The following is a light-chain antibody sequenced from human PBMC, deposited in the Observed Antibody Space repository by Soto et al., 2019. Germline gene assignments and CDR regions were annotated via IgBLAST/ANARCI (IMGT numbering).Light chain of an antibody. CDR2: DAS. CDR3: QQYDNLIT. Sequence: DIQLTQSPSSPSASVGDTVTITWQASQDITNYLNWYHQKPGKAPKLLIYDASNLETGVPSRFSGSGSGTDFTFTISSLQPEDIATYYCQQYDNLITFGQGTRLEI. J-gene: IGKJ5*01. V-gene: IGKV1-33*01. CDR1: QDITNY.